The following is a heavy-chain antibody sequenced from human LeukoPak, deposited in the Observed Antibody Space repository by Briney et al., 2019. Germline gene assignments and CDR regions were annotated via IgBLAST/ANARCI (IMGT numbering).Heavy chain of an antibody. Sequence: GGALRLSCGVYGYHFCYFAMRWVRQAPGKGLEGVESISGTGDNTYFTDYMKGRLTISRENTKNTLLLQMVSLRAEDTAVYYSTKFEGALLGNYYMDGWGKGTTVTVSS. J-gene: IGHJ6*03. CDR2: ISGTGDNT. CDR3: TKFEGALLGNYYMDG. V-gene: IGHV3-23*01. CDR1: GYHFCYFA.